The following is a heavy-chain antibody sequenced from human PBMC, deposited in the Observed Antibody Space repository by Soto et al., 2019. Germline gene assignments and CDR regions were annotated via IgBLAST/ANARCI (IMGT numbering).Heavy chain of an antibody. V-gene: IGHV1-46*03. CDR1: GYTFTSYY. D-gene: IGHD5-12*01. CDR2: INPSGGST. CDR3: ARVSVATGLDY. Sequence: QVQLVQSGAEVKKPGASVKGSCKASGYTFTSYYMHWVRQAPGQGLEWMGIINPSGGSTSYAQKFQGRVTMTRDMSRITVYRELSSLRSEDTAVYYCARVSVATGLDYWGQGTLVTVSS. J-gene: IGHJ4*02.